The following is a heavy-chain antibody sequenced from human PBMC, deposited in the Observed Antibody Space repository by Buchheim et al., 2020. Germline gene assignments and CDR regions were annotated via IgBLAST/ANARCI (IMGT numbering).Heavy chain of an antibody. CDR1: AFSFNSYD. D-gene: IGHD6-19*01. CDR3: VRVNSAWPYYFDY. V-gene: IGHV3-48*03. CDR2: ISSGGHTI. J-gene: IGHJ4*02. Sequence: EVQLVESGGGLVQPGGSLRLSCAASAFSFNSYDMNWVRQTPGKGLEWVSYISSGGHTIFYAGSVRGRFTISRDNAKNSLYLQMNTLRAEDTAVYYCVRVNSAWPYYFDYWGQGTL.